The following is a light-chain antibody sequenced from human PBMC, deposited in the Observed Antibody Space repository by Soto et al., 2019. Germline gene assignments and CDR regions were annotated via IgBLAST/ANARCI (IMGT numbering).Light chain of an antibody. Sequence: DIQMTQSPSSLSASVGDRVTITCRASQGISNYLVWYQQIPGKVPKLLIYAATTLQSGVPSRFSGSGSGTDFTLTISGLQPEDVATYYCQNYNGAPWTFGQGTKVDI. V-gene: IGKV1-27*01. CDR1: QGISNY. J-gene: IGKJ1*01. CDR3: QNYNGAPWT. CDR2: AAT.